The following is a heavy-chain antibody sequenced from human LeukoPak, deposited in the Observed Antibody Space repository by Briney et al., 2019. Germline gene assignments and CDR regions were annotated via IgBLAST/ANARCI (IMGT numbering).Heavy chain of an antibody. CDR1: GSPFTSYY. CDR2: INPSGGRT. Sequence: GASVKFSCKASGSPFTSYYMQWVRQAPGQGLEWMGIINPSGGRTSYAQKFQGRVTMTRDTSTSTVYMELSSLRSEDTAVYYCARASYEAFDIWGQGTMVTVSS. J-gene: IGHJ3*02. CDR3: ARASYEAFDI. V-gene: IGHV1-46*03.